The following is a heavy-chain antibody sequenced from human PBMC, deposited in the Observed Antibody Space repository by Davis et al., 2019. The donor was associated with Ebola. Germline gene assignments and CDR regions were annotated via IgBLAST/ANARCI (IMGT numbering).Heavy chain of an antibody. J-gene: IGHJ4*02. CDR2: TNSDGSIT. D-gene: IGHD2-2*01. Sequence: GESLKISCAASGFTFSSNWMHWVRQAPGKGLVWVSRTNSDGSITSYADSVKGRFTISRDNAKNTLYLQMNRLKDEDTAVYYCARGTHYAHDYWGQGTLVTVSS. V-gene: IGHV3-74*01. CDR3: ARGTHYAHDY. CDR1: GFTFSSNW.